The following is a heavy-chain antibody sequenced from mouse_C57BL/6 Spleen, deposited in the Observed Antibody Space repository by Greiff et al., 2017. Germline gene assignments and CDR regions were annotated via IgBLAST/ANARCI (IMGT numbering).Heavy chain of an antibody. J-gene: IGHJ1*03. CDR1: GYTFTSYW. Sequence: VQLQQPGAELVKPGASVKLSCKASGYTFTSYWMQWVKQRPGQGLEWIGEIDPSDSYTNYNQKFKGKATLTVDTSSSTAYMQLSSLTSEDSAVYYCARSLLYGNYGYFDVWGTGTTVTVSS. CDR3: ARSLLYGNYGYFDV. D-gene: IGHD2-1*01. CDR2: IDPSDSYT. V-gene: IGHV1-50*01.